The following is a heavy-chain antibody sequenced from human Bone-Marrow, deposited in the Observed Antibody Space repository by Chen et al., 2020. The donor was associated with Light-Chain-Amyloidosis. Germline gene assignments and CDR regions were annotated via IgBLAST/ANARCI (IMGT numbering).Heavy chain of an antibody. V-gene: IGHV3-23*01. CDR3: AKQMIQCPAFYYNYMDV. CDR1: GFTFSNYA. D-gene: IGHD3-16*01. Sequence: EVQLLDSGGGLVQPGGSLRLSCVASGFTFSNYAMSWVRQAPGKGLEWVASLSVTVVSTYNADSVQGRFTISRDTSKNTLYLQMSSLRVEDTAVYYCAKQMIQCPAFYYNYMDVWCKGTTVTVSS. CDR2: LSVTVVST. J-gene: IGHJ6*03.